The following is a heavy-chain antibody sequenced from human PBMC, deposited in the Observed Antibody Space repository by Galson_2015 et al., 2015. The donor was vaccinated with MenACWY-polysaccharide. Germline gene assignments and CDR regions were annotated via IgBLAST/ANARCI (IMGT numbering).Heavy chain of an antibody. J-gene: IGHJ4*02. CDR3: VRDPFHCCGPAGY. D-gene: IGHD2-21*01. V-gene: IGHV3-7*01. CDR2: IKEDGSKK. CDR1: GFTFSNYW. Sequence: SLRLSCAASGFTFSNYWMTWVRQAPGKGLEWVANIKEDGSKKYYVDSVKGRFTTSRDNAKNSLYLQMNSLRAEDTGVYYCVRDPFHCCGPAGYWGQGTLVTVSS.